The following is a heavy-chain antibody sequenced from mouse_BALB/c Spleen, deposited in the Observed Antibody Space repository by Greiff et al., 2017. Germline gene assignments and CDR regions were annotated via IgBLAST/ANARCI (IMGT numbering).Heavy chain of an antibody. J-gene: IGHJ4*01. V-gene: IGHV5-6*01. D-gene: IGHD2-1*01. CDR1: GFTFSSYG. Sequence: EVKLMESGGDLVKPGGSLKLSCAASGFTFSSYGMSWVRQTPDKRLEWVATISSGGSYTYYPDSVKGRFTISRDNAKNTLYLQMSSLKSEDTAMYYCARHEGGNYDAMDYWGQGTSVTVSS. CDR2: ISSGGSYT. CDR3: ARHEGGNYDAMDY.